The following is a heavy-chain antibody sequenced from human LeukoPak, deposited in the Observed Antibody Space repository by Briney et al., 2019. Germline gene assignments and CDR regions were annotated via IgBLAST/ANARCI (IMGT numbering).Heavy chain of an antibody. CDR1: GFSISSNYY. CDR3: ARDDSGSYGEFDF. D-gene: IGHD1-26*01. Sequence: SETLSLTCTVSGFSISSNYYWGWIRQPPGKGLEWIGNIYHSGSTYYNPSLKSRVIISVDTSKNQFSLKLSSVTAADTAVYYCARDDSGSYGEFDFWGLGTLVTVSS. V-gene: IGHV4-38-2*02. J-gene: IGHJ4*02. CDR2: IYHSGST.